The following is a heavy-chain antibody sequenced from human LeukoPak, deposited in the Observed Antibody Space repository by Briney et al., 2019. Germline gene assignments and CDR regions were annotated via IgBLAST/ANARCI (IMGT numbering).Heavy chain of an antibody. Sequence: PSETLSLTCAVYGGSFSGYYWSWIRQPPGKGLEWIGGINHSGSTNYNPSLKSRVTISVDTSKNQFSLKLSSVTAADTAVYYCARSRRYCSGGSCGGSTRPFDYWGQGTLVTVSS. J-gene: IGHJ4*02. V-gene: IGHV4-34*01. CDR2: INHSGST. CDR3: ARSRRYCSGGSCGGSTRPFDY. CDR1: GGSFSGYY. D-gene: IGHD2-15*01.